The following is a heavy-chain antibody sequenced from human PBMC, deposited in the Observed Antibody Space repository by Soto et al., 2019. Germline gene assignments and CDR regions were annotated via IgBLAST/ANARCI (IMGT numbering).Heavy chain of an antibody. Sequence: QVQLVQSGAEVKKPGSSVKVSCKASGGTFSSYAISWVRQAPGQGLEWMGGIITIFGTANYAQKFQGRLTITADKSTSTAYMELSSLRSEDTAVYYCARVGLIVVVTGGMDVWGQETTVTVSS. CDR1: GGTFSSYA. CDR3: ARVGLIVVVTGGMDV. J-gene: IGHJ6*02. V-gene: IGHV1-69*06. D-gene: IGHD2-21*02. CDR2: IITIFGTA.